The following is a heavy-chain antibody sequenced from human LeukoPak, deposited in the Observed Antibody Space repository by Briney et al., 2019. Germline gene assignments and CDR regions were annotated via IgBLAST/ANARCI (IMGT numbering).Heavy chain of an antibody. CDR3: ARGHGYSSGSAYYFDY. V-gene: IGHV3-30*03. CDR1: GFTFSIYG. CDR2: ISYDGSNK. D-gene: IGHD5-18*01. Sequence: GGSLRLSCAASGFTFSIYGMHCVPQAPGKGLECVADISYDGSNKYYAESVKGRFTISRDNSKNTLYLQMNSLRAEETAVYYCARGHGYSSGSAYYFDYWGQGTLVTVSS. J-gene: IGHJ4*02.